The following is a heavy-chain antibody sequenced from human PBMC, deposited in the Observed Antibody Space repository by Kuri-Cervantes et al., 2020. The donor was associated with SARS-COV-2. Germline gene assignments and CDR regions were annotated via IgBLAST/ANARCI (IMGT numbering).Heavy chain of an antibody. D-gene: IGHD2-2*01. V-gene: IGHV3-69-1*02. CDR1: GFTFSSYS. J-gene: IGHJ4*02. CDR3: AREPTSVGRGCSSTSCYYEVDY. CDR2: ISSSSTI. Sequence: GESLKISCAASGFTFSSYSINWVRQAPGKGLEWVSSISSSSTIYYADSVKGRSTISRDNAKNSLYLQMNSLRAEDTAVYYCAREPTSVGRGCSSTSCYYEVDYWGQGTLVTVSS.